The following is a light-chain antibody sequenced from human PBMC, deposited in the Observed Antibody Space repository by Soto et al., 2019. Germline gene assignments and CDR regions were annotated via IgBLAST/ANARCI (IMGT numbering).Light chain of an antibody. CDR2: AAS. CDR1: QGINNY. J-gene: IGKJ5*01. V-gene: IGKV1-12*01. CDR3: QQANSFPLT. Sequence: DIQMTQSPSAMSASVGDRVTITCRASQGINNYLAWFQQKPGKVPKLLIYAASSLQSGVPSRFSGSGSGTDLTITISSLQPEDCETYYCQQANSFPLTFGQGTRLEIK.